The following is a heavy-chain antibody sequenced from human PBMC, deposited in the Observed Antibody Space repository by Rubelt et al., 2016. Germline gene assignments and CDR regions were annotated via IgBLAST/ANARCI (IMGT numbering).Heavy chain of an antibody. CDR1: GFAFSNYA. CDR2: VPYDGSDS. V-gene: IGHV3-30*19. Sequence: VQLLESGGGLVQPGGSLRLSCAASGFAFSNYAMAWVRQAPGKGLEWLAVVPYDGSDSSYADSVKGRFTISRDNSKNTLYLQMDSLRAEDSAVYYCASQNGAGSGLDKWGQGTLVTVSS. D-gene: IGHD6-19*01. CDR3: ASQNGAGSGLDK. J-gene: IGHJ4*02.